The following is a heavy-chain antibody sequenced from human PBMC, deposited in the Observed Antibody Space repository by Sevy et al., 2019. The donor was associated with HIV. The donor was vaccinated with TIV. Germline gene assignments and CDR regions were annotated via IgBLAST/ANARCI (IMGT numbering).Heavy chain of an antibody. CDR3: ARSPSLVYFNYFDY. J-gene: IGHJ4*02. CDR2: IYYSGST. CDR1: GGSISSYY. Sequence: SETLSLTCTVSGGSISSYYWSWIRQPPGKGLEWIGYIYYSGSTNYNPSLKSRVTISVDTSKNQFSLKLSSVTAADTAVYYCARSPSLVYFNYFDYWGQGTLVTASS. V-gene: IGHV4-59*01. D-gene: IGHD1-20*01.